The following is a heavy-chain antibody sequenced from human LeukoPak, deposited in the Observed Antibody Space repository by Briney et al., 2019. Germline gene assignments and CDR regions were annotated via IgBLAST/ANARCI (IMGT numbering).Heavy chain of an antibody. CDR3: ARDRYGVRSGSCDY. CDR1: GYTFTSYG. V-gene: IGHV1-18*01. Sequence: ASVKVSCKASGYTFTSYGISWVRQAPGQGLEWMGWISGDNGDTNYAQKLQGRVTMTTATSTSTAYMELRSLRYDDTAVYYCARDRYGVRSGSCDYWGQGTLVTVSS. J-gene: IGHJ4*02. CDR2: ISGDNGDT. D-gene: IGHD1-26*01.